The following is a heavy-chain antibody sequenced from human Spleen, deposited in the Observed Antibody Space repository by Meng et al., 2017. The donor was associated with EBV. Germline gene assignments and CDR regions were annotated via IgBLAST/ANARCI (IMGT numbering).Heavy chain of an antibody. CDR3: ARGGIKLWFDF. CDR2: VNTHTGNP. CDR1: GYPFTDYA. D-gene: IGHD5-18*01. J-gene: IGHJ4*02. V-gene: IGHV7-4-1*01. Sequence: QVQLVQSGSELKKPGXSVQVSCKASGYPFTDYALNWVRQAPGQGLEWMGWVNTHTGNPTYAQDFTGRFVFSLDTSVRTAYLQISSLQTEDTAVYYCARGGIKLWFDFWGQGTLVTVSS.